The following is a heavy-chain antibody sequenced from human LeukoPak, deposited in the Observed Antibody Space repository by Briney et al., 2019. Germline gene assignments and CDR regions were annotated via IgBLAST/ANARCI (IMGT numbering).Heavy chain of an antibody. CDR1: GYSFTSYY. CDR3: ARDQPGHSSDYYGMDV. J-gene: IGHJ6*02. Sequence: ASVKVSCKASGYSFTSYYMHWVRQAPGQGLEWMGIINPSSGSTSYARKFQGRVTMTRDTSTSTVYMELSRMRSEATAVYYCARDQPGHSSDYYGMDVWGQGATVTVSS. CDR2: INPSSGST. V-gene: IGHV1-46*01. D-gene: IGHD4-11*01.